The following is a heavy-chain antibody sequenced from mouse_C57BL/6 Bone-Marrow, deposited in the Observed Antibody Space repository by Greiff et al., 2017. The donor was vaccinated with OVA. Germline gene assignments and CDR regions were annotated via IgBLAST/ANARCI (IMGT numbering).Heavy chain of an antibody. CDR3: ARDGTTVVAAYYAMDY. D-gene: IGHD1-1*01. CDR1: GYTFTDYY. Sequence: QLQQSGAELVRPGASVKLSCKASGYTFTDYYINRVKQRPGQGLEWIARIYPGSGYTYYNEKFKGKATLTAEKSSSTAYMQLSSLTSEDSAVYFCARDGTTVVAAYYAMDYWGQGTSVTVSS. V-gene: IGHV1-76*01. J-gene: IGHJ4*01. CDR2: IYPGSGYT.